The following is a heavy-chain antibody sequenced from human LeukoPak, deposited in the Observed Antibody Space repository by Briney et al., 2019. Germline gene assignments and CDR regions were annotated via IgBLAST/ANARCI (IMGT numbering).Heavy chain of an antibody. D-gene: IGHD3-10*01. CDR3: AKDHSSGYPDAFDI. J-gene: IGHJ3*02. V-gene: IGHV3-30*18. CDR2: ISYDGSNK. Sequence: RGSLRLSCAASGFTFSSYGMHWVRQAPGKGLEWVAVISYDGSNKYYADSVKGRFTISRDNSKNTLYLQMNSLRAEDTAVYYCAKDHSSGYPDAFDIWGQGTMVTVSS. CDR1: GFTFSSYG.